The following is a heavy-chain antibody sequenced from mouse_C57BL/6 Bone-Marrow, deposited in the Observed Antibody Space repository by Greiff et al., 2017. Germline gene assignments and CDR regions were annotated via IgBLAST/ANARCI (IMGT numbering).Heavy chain of an antibody. CDR1: GYTFTDHT. Sequence: QVQLQQSDAELVKPGASVKISCKVSGYTFTDHTIHWMKQRPEQGLEWIGYIYPRDGSTKYNEKFKGKATLTADKSSSTAYMQLNSLTSEDSAVYFCARPVHYYSSSFAMDYWGQGTSVTVSS. D-gene: IGHD1-1*01. CDR2: IYPRDGST. CDR3: ARPVHYYSSSFAMDY. V-gene: IGHV1-78*01. J-gene: IGHJ4*01.